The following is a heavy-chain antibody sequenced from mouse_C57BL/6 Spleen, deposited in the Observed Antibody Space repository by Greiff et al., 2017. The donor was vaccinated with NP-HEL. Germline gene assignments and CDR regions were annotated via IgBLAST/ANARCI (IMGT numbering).Heavy chain of an antibody. D-gene: IGHD1-1*01. J-gene: IGHJ1*03. Sequence: LQQSGEGLVKPGGSLKLSCAASGFTFSSYAMSWVRQTPEKRLEWVAYISSGGDYIYYADTVKGRFTISRDNARNTLYLQMSSLKSEDTAMYYCTREGLAGSLWYFDVWGTGTTVTVSS. CDR2: ISSGGDYI. CDR3: TREGLAGSLWYFDV. CDR1: GFTFSSYA. V-gene: IGHV5-9-1*02.